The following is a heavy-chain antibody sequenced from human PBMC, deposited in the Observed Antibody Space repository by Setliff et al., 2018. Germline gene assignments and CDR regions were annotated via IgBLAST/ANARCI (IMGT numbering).Heavy chain of an antibody. CDR2: IYVTEST. Sequence: TLSLTCTVSGDSISNYYWNWIRQPAGKGLEWIGRIYVTESTKYNPSLKSRVTLSIDTSKNQFSLKLSSVTAADTAVYYCARHLWGRYMAESSDYFDYWGQGSLVTVSS. CDR1: GDSISNYY. CDR3: ARHLWGRYMAESSDYFDY. V-gene: IGHV4-4*07. J-gene: IGHJ4*02. D-gene: IGHD3-3*02.